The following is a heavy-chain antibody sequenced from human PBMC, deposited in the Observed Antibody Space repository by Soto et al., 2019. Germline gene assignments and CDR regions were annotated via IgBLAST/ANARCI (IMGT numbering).Heavy chain of an antibody. CDR2: ISAYTGNA. CDR3: VREGYHTSRYFT. D-gene: IGHD3-22*01. V-gene: IGHV1-18*01. J-gene: IGHJ4*02. CDR1: GYTFTNHG. Sequence: ASVKVSCKASGYTFTNHGFSWVRQAPGQGLEWMGWISAYTGNANYAQMLQDRVTMTTDTSTSTAYMELRSLRSDDTAVYYCVREGYHTSRYFTWGQGTLVTVSS.